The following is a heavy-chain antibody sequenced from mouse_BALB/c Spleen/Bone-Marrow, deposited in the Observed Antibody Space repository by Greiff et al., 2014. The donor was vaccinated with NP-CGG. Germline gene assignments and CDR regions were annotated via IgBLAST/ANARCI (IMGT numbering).Heavy chain of an antibody. CDR3: ARAYHVNYDAMDY. CDR1: GYTFSSYW. V-gene: IGHV1-9*01. CDR2: ILPGSGST. Sequence: VQLQQSGAELMKPGASMKISCKATGYTFSSYWIEWVKQRPGHGLEWIGEILPGSGSTNYNERFKGKATFTADTSSNTAYMQLSSLTSEDSAVYYCARAYHVNYDAMDYWGQGTSVTVSS. D-gene: IGHD2-10*01. J-gene: IGHJ4*01.